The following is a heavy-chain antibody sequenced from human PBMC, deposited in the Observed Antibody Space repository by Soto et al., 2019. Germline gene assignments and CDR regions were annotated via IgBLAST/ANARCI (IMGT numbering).Heavy chain of an antibody. Sequence: EVQLVETGGDLIQPGGSLRLSCAASGLSVSSNYMSWVRQAPGRGLEWVSVIYSSGNIYYRDSVQGRITISRDNSTNTLYLQMNSLRDEDTAVYYCATGIKAVVRSWYFDLWGRGTLVTVSS. CDR1: GLSVSSNY. J-gene: IGHJ2*01. CDR2: IYSSGNI. V-gene: IGHV3-53*02. D-gene: IGHD5-18*01. CDR3: ATGIKAVVRSWYFDL.